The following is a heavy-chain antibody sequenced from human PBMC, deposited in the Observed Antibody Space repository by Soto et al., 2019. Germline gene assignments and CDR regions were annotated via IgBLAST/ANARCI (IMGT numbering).Heavy chain of an antibody. CDR3: ARGGYYDSSGARNYHYYGMDV. V-gene: IGHV1-18*01. D-gene: IGHD3-22*01. Sequence: QAQLVQSGAEVKKPGASVKVSCKASGYSFSSYGITWVRQAPGQGLEWLGWISPYNDDTKYAQRLQGRVTMTTDTSTRTAYMDIRGLRSDDTAIYYCARGGYYDSSGARNYHYYGMDVRGQGTTVTVSS. J-gene: IGHJ6*02. CDR2: ISPYNDDT. CDR1: GYSFSSYG.